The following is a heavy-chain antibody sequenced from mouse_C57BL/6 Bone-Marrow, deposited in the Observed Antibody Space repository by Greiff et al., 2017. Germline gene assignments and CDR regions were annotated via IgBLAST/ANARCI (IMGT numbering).Heavy chain of an antibody. CDR1: GYSFTGYY. CDR3: AREGGGTWHGLSMDY. Sequence: VQLKESGPELVKPGASVKISCKASGYSFTGYYMNWVKQSPEKSLEWIGEINPSTGGTTYNQKFKAKATLTVDKSSSTAYMQLKSLTSEDSAVXYCAREGGGTWHGLSMDYWGQGTSVTVSS. D-gene: IGHD1-1*02. CDR2: INPSTGGT. J-gene: IGHJ4*01. V-gene: IGHV1-42*01.